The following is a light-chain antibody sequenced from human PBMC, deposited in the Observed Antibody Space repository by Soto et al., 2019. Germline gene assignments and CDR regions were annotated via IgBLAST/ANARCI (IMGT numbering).Light chain of an antibody. J-gene: IGKJ1*01. CDR2: KAS. V-gene: IGKV1-5*03. CDR1: QTISNW. Sequence: EIQMTQSPSTLSASVGDRVTITCRASQTISNWLAWYQQKPGKAPNLLIYKASTLHSGVPLRFSGSGSGTHFTLTISSLQPDDFATYYCQQYNSYWTFGQGTKVEIK. CDR3: QQYNSYWT.